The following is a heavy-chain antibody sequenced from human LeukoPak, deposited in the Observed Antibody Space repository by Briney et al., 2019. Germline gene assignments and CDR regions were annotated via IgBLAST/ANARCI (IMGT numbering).Heavy chain of an antibody. CDR1: GFTFDDYA. Sequence: GRSLRLSCAASGFTFDDYAMHWVRQAPGKGLEWVSGISWNSGSIGYADSVKGRFTISRDNAKNSLYLQMNSLRAEDTALYYCAKESCGGDCYSGAFDIWGQGTMVTVSS. V-gene: IGHV3-9*01. J-gene: IGHJ3*02. CDR2: ISWNSGSI. CDR3: AKESCGGDCYSGAFDI. D-gene: IGHD2-21*02.